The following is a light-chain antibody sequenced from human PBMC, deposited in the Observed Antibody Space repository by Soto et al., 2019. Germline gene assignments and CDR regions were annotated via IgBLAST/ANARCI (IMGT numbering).Light chain of an antibody. V-gene: IGLV2-14*01. CDR2: DVS. CDR1: SSDVGGYNY. Sequence: ALTPPASVSGSPGQSISISCTGTSSDVGGYNYVSWYQLHPGKAPKLMVYDVSNRPSGVSNRFSGPKSGNTASLTISGLQAEDEADYYSSSYTSSSCYVFGTGTKVTVL. J-gene: IGLJ1*01. CDR3: SSYTSSSCYV.